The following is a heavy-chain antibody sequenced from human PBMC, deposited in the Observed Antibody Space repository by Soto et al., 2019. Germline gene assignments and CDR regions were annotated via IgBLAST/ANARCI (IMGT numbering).Heavy chain of an antibody. CDR3: ARLRAAPGSYYFDY. D-gene: IGHD6-13*01. V-gene: IGHV1-18*01. CDR2: ISGSNGNT. J-gene: IGHJ4*02. Sequence: QVQLVQSGAEVKKPGASVKVSCKASGYTFTSYGWVRQAPGKGLECMGWISGSNGNTNYAQKLQGRVTMTTDTSTSTAYMELRSLRSDDTAVYYCARLRAAPGSYYFDYWGQGTLVTVSS. CDR1: GYTFTSYG.